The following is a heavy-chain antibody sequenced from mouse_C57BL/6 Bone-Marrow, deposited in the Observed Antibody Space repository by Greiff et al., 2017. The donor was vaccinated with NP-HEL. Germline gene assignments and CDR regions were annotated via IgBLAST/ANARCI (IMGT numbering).Heavy chain of an antibody. CDR3: TTGLLREWYFDV. Sequence: EVKLVESGAELVRPGASVKLSCTASGFNIKDDYMHWVKQRPEQGLEWIGWIDPENGDTEYASKFQGEATITADTSSNTAYLQLSSLTSEDTAVYYCTTGLLREWYFDVWGTGTTVTVSS. D-gene: IGHD1-1*01. V-gene: IGHV14-4*01. J-gene: IGHJ1*03. CDR1: GFNIKDDY. CDR2: IDPENGDT.